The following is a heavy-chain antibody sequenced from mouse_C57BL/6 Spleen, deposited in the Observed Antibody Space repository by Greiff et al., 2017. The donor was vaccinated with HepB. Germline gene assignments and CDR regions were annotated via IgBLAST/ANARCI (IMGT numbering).Heavy chain of an antibody. CDR1: GYTFTSYW. D-gene: IGHD2-5*01. Sequence: VQLQQSGAELVMPGASVKLSCKASGYTFTSYWMHWVKQRPGQGLEWIGEIDPSDSYTNSNQKFKGKSTLTVDKSSSTAYMQLSRLTCEDSAVYYCARSCYYSNEAFYYAMDCWGQGTSVTVSS. V-gene: IGHV1-69*01. J-gene: IGHJ4*01. CDR2: IDPSDSYT. CDR3: ARSCYYSNEAFYYAMDC.